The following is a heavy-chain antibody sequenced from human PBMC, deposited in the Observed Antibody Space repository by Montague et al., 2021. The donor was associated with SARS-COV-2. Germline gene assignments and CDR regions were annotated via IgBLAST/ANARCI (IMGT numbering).Heavy chain of an antibody. Sequence: SETLSLTCAVYGASFSSYYWTWIRQPPGKGLEWIGEINHSGNTTYNPSLQSRLTISVDTYKKQFSLKLSSVTAADTAVYFCAKGSHFYETRELRTGWFDPWGQGTLVTVSS. CDR3: AKGSHFYETRELRTGWFDP. J-gene: IGHJ5*02. CDR1: GASFSSYY. D-gene: IGHD2/OR15-2a*01. V-gene: IGHV4-34*01. CDR2: INHSGNT.